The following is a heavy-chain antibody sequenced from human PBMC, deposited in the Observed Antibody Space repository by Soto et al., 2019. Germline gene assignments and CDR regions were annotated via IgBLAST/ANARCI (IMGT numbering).Heavy chain of an antibody. CDR1: GGSISSYY. V-gene: IGHV4-59*01. J-gene: IGHJ4*02. CDR2: IYYSGST. D-gene: IGHD2-2*01. Sequence: QVQLQESGPGLVKPSETLSLTCTVSGGSISSYYWSWIRQPPGKGLEWIGYIYYSGSTNYNPSLKSRVTISVDTSKNQFSLKLSSVTAADTAVYYCARIEVDCSSTSCSHMWAGTFDYWGQGTLVTVSS. CDR3: ARIEVDCSSTSCSHMWAGTFDY.